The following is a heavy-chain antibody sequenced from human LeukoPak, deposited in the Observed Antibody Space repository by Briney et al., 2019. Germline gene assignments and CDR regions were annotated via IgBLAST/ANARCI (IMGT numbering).Heavy chain of an antibody. CDR1: GGSFSGYY. CDR2: INHSGST. J-gene: IGHJ4*02. D-gene: IGHD5-18*01. CDR3: ARGYSYADY. V-gene: IGHV4-34*01. Sequence: PSGTLSLTCAVYGGSFSGYYWSWIRQPPGKGLEWIGEINHSGSTNYNPSLKSRVTISVDTSKNQFSLKLSSVTAADTAVYYCARGYSYADYWGQGTLVTVSS.